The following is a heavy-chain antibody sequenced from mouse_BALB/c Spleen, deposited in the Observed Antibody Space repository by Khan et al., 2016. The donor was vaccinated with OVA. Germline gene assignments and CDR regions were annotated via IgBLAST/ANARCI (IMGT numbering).Heavy chain of an antibody. V-gene: IGHV1-20*02. Sequence: VQLKESGPELVKPGASVKISCKASGYSFTGYFMNWVMQSHGKGLEWIGRINPHIGETFYNQKFKGKAILTVDESSSTVHMELRSLASEDSAVYYCARKNGSDFDYWGQGTTLTVSS. D-gene: IGHD1-1*01. CDR3: ARKNGSDFDY. J-gene: IGHJ2*01. CDR1: GYSFTGYF. CDR2: INPHIGET.